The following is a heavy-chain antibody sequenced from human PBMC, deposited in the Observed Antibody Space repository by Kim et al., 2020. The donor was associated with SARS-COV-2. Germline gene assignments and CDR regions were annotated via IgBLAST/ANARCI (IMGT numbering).Heavy chain of an antibody. CDR3: ARGLWLWFGEDY. Sequence: GGSLRLSCAASGFTFSSYDMHWVRQATGKGLEWVSAIGTAGDTYYPGSVKGRFTISRENAKNSLYLQMNSLRAGDTAVYYCARGLWLWFGEDYWGQGTLVTVSS. CDR2: IGTAGDT. V-gene: IGHV3-13*01. D-gene: IGHD3-10*01. CDR1: GFTFSSYD. J-gene: IGHJ4*02.